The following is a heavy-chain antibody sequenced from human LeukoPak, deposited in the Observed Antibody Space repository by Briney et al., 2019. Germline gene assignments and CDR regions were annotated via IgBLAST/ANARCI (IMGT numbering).Heavy chain of an antibody. V-gene: IGHV3-33*08. CDR2: IWNDGTNK. CDR1: GFTFSNYA. D-gene: IGHD3-16*01. CDR3: ARDLYADYVWGSFDY. J-gene: IGHJ4*02. Sequence: GGSLRLSCAASGFTFSNYAMSWVRQAPGKGLEWVAVIWNDGTNKYYADSVKGRFTISRDNSKNTLYLQMNSLRAEDTAVYYCARDLYADYVWGSFDYWGQGTLVTVSS.